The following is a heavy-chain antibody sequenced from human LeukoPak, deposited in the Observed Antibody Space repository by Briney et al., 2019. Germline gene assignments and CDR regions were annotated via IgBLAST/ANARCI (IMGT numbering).Heavy chain of an antibody. CDR2: IKPDGSEK. CDR3: VRGGTYWTVS. CDR1: GFVFSASY. V-gene: IGHV3-7*01. J-gene: IGHJ5*01. Sequence: PGGSLRLSCAASGFVFSASYMSWVRKAPGKGLEWVVTIKPDGSEKYHVDSVSDRFTISRDNTNDSLFLQMNSLRVDDTAVYYCVRGGTYWTVSWGQGTLVNVS.